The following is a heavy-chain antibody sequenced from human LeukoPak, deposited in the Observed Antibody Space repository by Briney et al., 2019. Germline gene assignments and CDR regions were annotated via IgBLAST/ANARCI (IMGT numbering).Heavy chain of an antibody. CDR3: ARATYVSSSQSLGY. Sequence: PGGSLRLSCAASGFTFSLYWMNWVRRAPGKGLEWVANIKQDGSEKNYVDSVKGRFTISRDNAKNSLYLQMSSLRAEDTAVYYCARATYVSSSQSLGYWGQGTLVTVSS. CDR1: GFTFSLYW. J-gene: IGHJ4*02. V-gene: IGHV3-7*03. CDR2: IKQDGSEK. D-gene: IGHD6-6*01.